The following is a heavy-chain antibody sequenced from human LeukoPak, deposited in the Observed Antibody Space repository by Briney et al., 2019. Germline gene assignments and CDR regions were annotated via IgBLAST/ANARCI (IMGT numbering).Heavy chain of an antibody. V-gene: IGHV4-59*01. Sequence: SATLSLTCTVSGRSISSYYWSWIRQPPGKGLEWIGYIYYSGSTNYNPSLKSRVTISVDTSKNQFSLKLSSVTAADTAVYYCATEDSSGSLDYWGQGTLVTVSS. D-gene: IGHD3-22*01. CDR3: ATEDSSGSLDY. CDR1: GRSISSYY. CDR2: IYYSGST. J-gene: IGHJ4*02.